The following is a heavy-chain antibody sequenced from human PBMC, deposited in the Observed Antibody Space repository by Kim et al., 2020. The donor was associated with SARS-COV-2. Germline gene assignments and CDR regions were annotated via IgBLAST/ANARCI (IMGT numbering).Heavy chain of an antibody. CDR1: GFTFDDYA. Sequence: GGSLRLSCAASGFTFDDYAMHWVRQAPGKGLEWVSGISWNSGSIGYADSVKGRFTISRDNAKNSLYLQMNSLRAEDTALHYCAKDGGGWLGLDAFDIWG. D-gene: IGHD6-19*01. J-gene: IGHJ3*02. V-gene: IGHV3-9*01. CDR2: ISWNSGSI. CDR3: AKDGGGWLGLDAFDI.